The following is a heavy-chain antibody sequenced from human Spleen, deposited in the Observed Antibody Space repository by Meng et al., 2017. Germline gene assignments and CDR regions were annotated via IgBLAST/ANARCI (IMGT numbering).Heavy chain of an antibody. V-gene: IGHV4-38-2*02. CDR1: GYSISRGFY. J-gene: IGHJ4*02. CDR3: ARGQVVVVVAATVAWYYFDY. CDR2: IYHSGST. D-gene: IGHD2-15*01. Sequence: SETLSLTCTVSGYSISRGFYWGWIRQPPGKGLEWIGRIYHSGSTYYNSSLRSRVTISVDTSKNQFSLKLSSVTAADTAVYYCARGQVVVVVAATVAWYYFDYWGQGTLVTVSS.